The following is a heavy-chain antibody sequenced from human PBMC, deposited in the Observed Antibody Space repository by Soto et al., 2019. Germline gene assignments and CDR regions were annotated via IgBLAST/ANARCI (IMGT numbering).Heavy chain of an antibody. Sequence: EVHLLESGGALVQPGGSLTLSCAASGFSFSDYAMSWVRQAPGKGLEWVSSISRTGDSAYYADSVKGRFAISRDRSKNRWSLQMTRLRVEDTAVYYCAKGPDGSGYYHNWFDSWGQGALITVSS. CDR2: ISRTGDSA. D-gene: IGHD3-22*01. V-gene: IGHV3-23*01. J-gene: IGHJ5*01. CDR1: GFSFSDYA. CDR3: AKGPDGSGYYHNWFDS.